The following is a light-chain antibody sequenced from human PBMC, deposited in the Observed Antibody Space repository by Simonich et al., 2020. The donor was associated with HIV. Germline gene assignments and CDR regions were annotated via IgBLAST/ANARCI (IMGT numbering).Light chain of an antibody. V-gene: IGKV1-5*03. CDR1: QSISSW. J-gene: IGKJ2*01. CDR2: KAS. Sequence: DIQMTQSPSTLSASVGNRVTITCRSSQSISSWLAWYQQKPWKAPKLLIYKASILESGVPSRFSGSGSGTEFTLTISSLQPDDFATYYCQQYNTYQYTFGQGTKLEIK. CDR3: QQYNTYQYT.